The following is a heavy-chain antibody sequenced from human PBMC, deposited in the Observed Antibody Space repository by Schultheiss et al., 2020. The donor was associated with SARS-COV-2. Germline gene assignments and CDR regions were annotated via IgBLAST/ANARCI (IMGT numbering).Heavy chain of an antibody. V-gene: IGHV2-5*08. CDR1: GFSLSTSGMR. D-gene: IGHD5-18*01. J-gene: IGHJ6*02. CDR3: ARSYTNYGMDV. Sequence: SGPTLVKPTQTLTLTCTFSGFSLSTSGMRVSWIRQPPGKALEWLALIYWDDDKRYSTSLKSRLTISKDTSKSQVVLTMTNMDPVDTATYYCARSYTNYGMDVWGQGTTVTVSS. CDR2: IYWDDDK.